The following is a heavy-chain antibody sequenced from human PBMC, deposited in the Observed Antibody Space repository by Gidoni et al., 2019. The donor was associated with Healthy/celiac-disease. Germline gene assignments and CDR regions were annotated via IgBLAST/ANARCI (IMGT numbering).Heavy chain of an antibody. CDR3: ALWGGQIVVMTASYDMDV. Sequence: EVQLVESGGGLVQPGGSLRLSCAASGFTFSTYSMNWVRQAPGKGLEWVSYITSTSGTIYYADSVKGRFTIARDNAKNSLYLQMNSLGAEDTAVYYCALWGGQIVVMTASYDMDVWGQGTTVTVSS. D-gene: IGHD2-21*02. CDR2: ITSTSGTI. V-gene: IGHV3-48*01. J-gene: IGHJ6*02. CDR1: GFTFSTYS.